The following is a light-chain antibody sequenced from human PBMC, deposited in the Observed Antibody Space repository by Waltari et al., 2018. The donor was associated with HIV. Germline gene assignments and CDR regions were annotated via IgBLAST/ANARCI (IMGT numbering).Light chain of an antibody. V-gene: IGKV3-11*01. J-gene: IGKJ4*01. CDR1: QSVSSY. CDR3: QQRSNWPLT. CDR2: DAS. Sequence: EIVLTQSPATLSLSAGERATIPCRASQSVSSYLAWYQQKPGQAPRLLIYDASNRATGIPARFSGSGSGTDFTLTISSLEPEDFAVYYCQQRSNWPLTFGGGTKVEIK.